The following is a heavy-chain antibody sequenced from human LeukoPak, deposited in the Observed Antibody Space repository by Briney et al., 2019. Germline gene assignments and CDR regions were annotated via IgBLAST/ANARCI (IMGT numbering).Heavy chain of an antibody. Sequence: ASVKVSCKASGGTFSSYAISWVRQAPGQGLEWMGWISAYNGNTNYAQKLQGRVTMTTDTSTSTAYMELRSLRSDDTAVYYCAREVSQLLSGGVDYWGQGTLVTVSS. D-gene: IGHD2-2*01. CDR2: ISAYNGNT. CDR3: AREVSQLLSGGVDY. J-gene: IGHJ4*02. CDR1: GGTFSSYA. V-gene: IGHV1-18*01.